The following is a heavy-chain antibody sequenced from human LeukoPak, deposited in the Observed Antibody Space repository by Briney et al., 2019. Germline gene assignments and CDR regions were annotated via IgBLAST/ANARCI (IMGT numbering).Heavy chain of an antibody. CDR2: LYRSGST. V-gene: IGHV3-66*01. Sequence: GGSLRLSCAASGFTVSNVYMNWVRQAPGKGLEWVSVLYRSGSTYYADSVKDRFTISRDNSENTLYLQMNSLRAEDTAVYYCARGGGHKPACYFDWWGQGTLVTVSS. CDR3: ARGGGHKPACYFDW. CDR1: GFTVSNVY. D-gene: IGHD2-15*01. J-gene: IGHJ4*02.